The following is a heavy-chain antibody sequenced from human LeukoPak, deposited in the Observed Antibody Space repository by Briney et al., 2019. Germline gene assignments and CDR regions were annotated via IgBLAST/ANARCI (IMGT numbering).Heavy chain of an antibody. J-gene: IGHJ5*02. V-gene: IGHV1-2*02. CDR2: INYKWDDT. CDR1: GYTFTHYQ. CDR3: ARALPAGLIP. Sequence: ASVPVTCQCAGYTFTHYQIHEVRPRPAQGGAWMGFINYKWDDTNKAQKFQGRVTMTSDTSITTAYVELSRLRSDDAAVCYCARALPAGLIPWGQGALVTVSS. D-gene: IGHD2-2*01.